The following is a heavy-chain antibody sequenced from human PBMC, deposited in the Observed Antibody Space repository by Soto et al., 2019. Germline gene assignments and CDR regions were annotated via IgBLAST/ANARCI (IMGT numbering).Heavy chain of an antibody. J-gene: IGHJ4*02. Sequence: WETLSLTCTVSGGSISSYYWSWIRQPPGKGLEWIGYIYYSGSTNYNPSLKSRVTISVDTSKNQFSLKLSSVTAADTAVYYCARRYGYSLDYWGQGTLVTVSS. CDR3: ARRYGYSLDY. V-gene: IGHV4-59*08. CDR2: IYYSGST. CDR1: GGSISSYY. D-gene: IGHD6-13*01.